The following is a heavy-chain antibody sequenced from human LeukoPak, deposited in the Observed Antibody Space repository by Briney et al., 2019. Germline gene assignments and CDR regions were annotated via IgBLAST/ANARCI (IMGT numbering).Heavy chain of an antibody. CDR2: IISGSKYI. CDR3: ARDQNFGRIAAAGTDY. V-gene: IGHV3-21*01. Sequence: GGSLRLSSAASGFTFYDYAMHWVRRAPGKGLEWVSSIISGSKYIYYADSVKGRFTISRDTARNSLYLHMNSLRAEDTAVYYCARDQNFGRIAAAGTDYWGQGTRVTVSS. CDR1: GFTFYDYA. J-gene: IGHJ4*02. D-gene: IGHD6-13*01.